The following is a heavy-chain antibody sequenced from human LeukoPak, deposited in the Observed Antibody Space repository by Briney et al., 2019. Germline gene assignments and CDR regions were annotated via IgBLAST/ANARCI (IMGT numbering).Heavy chain of an antibody. CDR3: ARGPVPWLTADYFDY. CDR2: IKQDGSEK. Sequence: PGGSLRLSCAASGFTFSSYWMSWVRQAPGKGLEWVANIKQDGSEKYYVDSVKGRFTISRDNAKNSLYLQINSLRAEDTAVYYCARGPVPWLTADYFDYWGQGTLVTVSS. CDR1: GFTFSSYW. V-gene: IGHV3-7*03. D-gene: IGHD6-19*01. J-gene: IGHJ4*02.